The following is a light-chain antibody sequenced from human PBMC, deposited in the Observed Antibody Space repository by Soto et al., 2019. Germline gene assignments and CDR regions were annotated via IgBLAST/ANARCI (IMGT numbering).Light chain of an antibody. J-gene: IGLJ1*01. CDR1: SNDIGVYDF. Sequence: QSVLTQPASASGSAGRSVSISCTGTSNDIGVYDFVSWYQQHPGKAPKVMIYDVSKRPSGVPDRFSGSKSGNTASLTVSALQAEDEADYYCSSYTDRNNLVFGTGTKVTVL. CDR3: SSYTDRNNLV. CDR2: DVS. V-gene: IGLV2-8*01.